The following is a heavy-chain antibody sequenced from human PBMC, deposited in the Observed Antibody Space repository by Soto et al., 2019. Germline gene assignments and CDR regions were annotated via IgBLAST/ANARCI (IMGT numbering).Heavy chain of an antibody. V-gene: IGHV1-2*02. CDR2: INPNSGGT. J-gene: IGHJ5*02. D-gene: IGHD5-18*01. CDR1: GYTFTGYY. Sequence: ASVKVSCKASGYTFTGYYMHWVRQAPGQGLEWMGWINPNSGGTNYAQKFQGRVTMTRDTSISTAYMELSRLRSDDTAVYYCARDMGIQLWLTNWFDPWGQGTLVTVSS. CDR3: ARDMGIQLWLTNWFDP.